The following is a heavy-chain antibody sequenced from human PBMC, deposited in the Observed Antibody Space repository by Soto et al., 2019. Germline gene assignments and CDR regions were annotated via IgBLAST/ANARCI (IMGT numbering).Heavy chain of an antibody. D-gene: IGHD2-2*01. V-gene: IGHV3-23*01. CDR2: ITGSGSDT. CDR3: AKWGSSSWSPHYYFDY. CDR1: GFTFYNYA. Sequence: EVQVLESGGGLVQPGGSLRLSCAASGFTFYNYAMGWVRQAPGKGLEWVSAITGSGSDTYYVDSVKGRFTISRDNSENTLYQKMTSLRAEDTAIYYWAKWGSSSWSPHYYFDYWGQGTLVTVSS. J-gene: IGHJ4*02.